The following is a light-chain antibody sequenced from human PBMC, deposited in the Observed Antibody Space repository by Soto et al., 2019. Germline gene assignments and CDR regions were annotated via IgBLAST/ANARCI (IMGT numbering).Light chain of an antibody. CDR1: QSVSSSN. Sequence: ELVLTQSPGPLSLSPGARATLSCRAGQSVSSSNLAWYQQNPAQAPRLVIYHASNRATGIPDRFSVSASGTDFTIIISRLEPEDGEIYDGQQCGESPNTFGQGTRLEIK. V-gene: IGKV3-20*01. CDR3: QQCGESPNT. J-gene: IGKJ5*01. CDR2: HAS.